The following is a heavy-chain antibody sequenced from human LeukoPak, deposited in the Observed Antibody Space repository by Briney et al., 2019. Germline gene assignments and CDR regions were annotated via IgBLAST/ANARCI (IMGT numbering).Heavy chain of an antibody. V-gene: IGHV4-34*01. J-gene: IGHJ5*02. CDR2: INHSGSN. D-gene: IGHD3-10*01. Sequence: SETLSLTCAVYGGSLSGYYWSWIRQPPGEGLEWIGEINHSGSNNYNPSLKSRVTISVDTSKNHFSLKLSSVTAADTAVYYCARQYGVRGVISNYFDPWGQGTLVTVSS. CDR3: ARQYGVRGVISNYFDP. CDR1: GGSLSGYY.